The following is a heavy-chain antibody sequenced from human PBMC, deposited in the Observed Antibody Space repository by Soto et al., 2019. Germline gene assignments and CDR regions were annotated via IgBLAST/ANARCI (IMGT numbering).Heavy chain of an antibody. J-gene: IGHJ4*02. CDR2: ISDDGSTT. CDR3: TRGPRVSSTGTGAH. V-gene: IGHV3-74*01. D-gene: IGHD1-1*01. CDR1: GFTFSAYW. Sequence: PGGSLRLSCEVSGFTFSAYWMHWVRQVPGKGLIWVSRISDDGSTTTYADSVKGRFTISRDNAKNTLYLQMNSLRADDTGLYYCTRGPRVSSTGTGAHWGQGTLVTVPS.